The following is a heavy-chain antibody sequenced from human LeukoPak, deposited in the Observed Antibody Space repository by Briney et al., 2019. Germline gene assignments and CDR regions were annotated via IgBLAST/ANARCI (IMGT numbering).Heavy chain of an antibody. CDR3: ARGLGATGWFDP. D-gene: IGHD1-26*01. Sequence: SETLSLTCTVSGGSISSYYWSWIRQPPRKGLEWIGYIYYSGSTNYNPSLKSRVTISVDTSKNQFSLKLSSVTAADTAVYYCARGLGATGWFDPWGQGTLVTVSS. CDR1: GGSISSYY. V-gene: IGHV4-59*01. CDR2: IYYSGST. J-gene: IGHJ5*02.